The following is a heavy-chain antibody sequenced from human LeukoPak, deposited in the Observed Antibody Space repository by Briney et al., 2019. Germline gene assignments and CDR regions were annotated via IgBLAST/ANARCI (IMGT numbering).Heavy chain of an antibody. Sequence: PSETLSLTCAVYGGSFSGYYWSWIRQPPGKGLEWIGEINHSGSTNYNPSLKSRVTISVDTSKNQFSLKLSSVTAADTAVYYCARDRDPGGDDTAMGLTGFDPWGQGTLVTVSS. V-gene: IGHV4-34*01. CDR1: GGSFSGYY. D-gene: IGHD5-18*01. J-gene: IGHJ5*02. CDR3: ARDRDPGGDDTAMGLTGFDP. CDR2: INHSGST.